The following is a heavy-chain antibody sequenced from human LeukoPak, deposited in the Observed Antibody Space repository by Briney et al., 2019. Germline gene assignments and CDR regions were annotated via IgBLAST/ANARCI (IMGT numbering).Heavy chain of an antibody. CDR1: GYTFTCYY. CDR3: ARVPPSSDSFDY. D-gene: IGHD3-10*01. J-gene: IGHJ4*02. V-gene: IGHV1-2*02. Sequence: ASVKVSCKASGYTFTCYYMHWVRQAPGQGLEWMGWINPNSGGTNYAQKFQGRVTMTRDTSISTAYMELSRLRSDDTAVYYYARVPPSSDSFDYWGQGTLVTVSS. CDR2: INPNSGGT.